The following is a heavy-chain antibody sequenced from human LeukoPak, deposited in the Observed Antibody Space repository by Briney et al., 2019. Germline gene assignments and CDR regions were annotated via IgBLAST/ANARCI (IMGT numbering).Heavy chain of an antibody. D-gene: IGHD1-26*01. CDR3: AREDIMVGATPHDY. CDR2: IIPIFGTA. Sequence: ASVKVSCKASGGTFSSYAISWVRQAPGQGLEWMGGIIPIFGTANYAQKFQGRVTITADESTSTAYMELSSLRSEDTAVYYCAREDIMVGATPHDYWGQGTLVTVSS. V-gene: IGHV1-69*13. CDR1: GGTFSSYA. J-gene: IGHJ4*02.